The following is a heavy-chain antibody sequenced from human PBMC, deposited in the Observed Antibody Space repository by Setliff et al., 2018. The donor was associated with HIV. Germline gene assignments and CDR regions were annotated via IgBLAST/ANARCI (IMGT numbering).Heavy chain of an antibody. CDR2: IFYSETVYYGGRT. CDR3: ARDEQWLVLY. D-gene: IGHD6-19*01. Sequence: NPSETLSLTCTVSGGSISSNNYYWGWIRQPPGKGLEWIGSIFYSETVYYGGRTYYSPSLKSRVTISIDTSNNQISLRLSSVTAADTAVYYCARDEQWLVLYWGQGTLVTVSS. V-gene: IGHV4-39*02. J-gene: IGHJ4*02. CDR1: GGSISSNNYY.